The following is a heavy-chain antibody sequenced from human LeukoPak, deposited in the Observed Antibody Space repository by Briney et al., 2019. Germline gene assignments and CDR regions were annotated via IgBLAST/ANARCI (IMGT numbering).Heavy chain of an antibody. V-gene: IGHV4-59*01. CDR3: ARSPEYSSSFDL. Sequence: SETLSLTCTVSGGSISSYYWSWIRQPPGKGLEWIGYIYYSGSTNYDPSLKSRVTISVDTSKNQFSLKLSSVTAADTAVYYCARSPEYSSSFDLWGRGTLVTVSS. J-gene: IGHJ2*01. CDR2: IYYSGST. CDR1: GGSISSYY. D-gene: IGHD6-6*01.